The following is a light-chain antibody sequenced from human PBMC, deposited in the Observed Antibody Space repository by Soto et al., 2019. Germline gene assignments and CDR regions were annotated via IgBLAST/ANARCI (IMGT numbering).Light chain of an antibody. Sequence: EIVLTQSPGTMSLSPGERATLSCRASQSVRSKYLAWYQQTPAQAPSLLIYVASSRATGIPDRFSGSGSGTDFTLTISRLEPEDFAVYFCQQYGTSPFTFGPGTKVDI. V-gene: IGKV3-20*01. CDR3: QQYGTSPFT. CDR2: VAS. CDR1: QSVRSKY. J-gene: IGKJ3*01.